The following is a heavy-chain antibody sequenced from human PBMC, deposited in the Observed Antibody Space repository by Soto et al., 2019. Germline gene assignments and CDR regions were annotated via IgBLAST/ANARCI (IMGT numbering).Heavy chain of an antibody. Sequence: QVQLVESGGGVVQPGRSLRLSCAASGFTFSSYAMHWVRQAPGKGLEWVAVISYDGSNKYYADSVKGRFTISRDNSKNTLYLQMNSLRPEDTAVYYCALPKYCSGGSCYSSPFDYWGQGTLVTVSS. CDR2: ISYDGSNK. CDR1: GFTFSSYA. V-gene: IGHV3-30-3*01. D-gene: IGHD2-15*01. CDR3: ALPKYCSGGSCYSSPFDY. J-gene: IGHJ4*02.